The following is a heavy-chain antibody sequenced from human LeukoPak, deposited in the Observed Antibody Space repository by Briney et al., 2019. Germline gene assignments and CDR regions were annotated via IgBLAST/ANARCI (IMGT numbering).Heavy chain of an antibody. CDR2: INPNSGGT. Sequence: ASVKVSCKASGYTYTGYYMHWVRQAPGQGLEWMGWINPNSGGTNYAQKFQGRVTMTRDTSISTAYMELSRLRSDDTAVYYCARVMVRGVIWVPGYWGQGTLVTVSS. V-gene: IGHV1-2*02. J-gene: IGHJ4*02. CDR3: ARVMVRGVIWVPGY. CDR1: GYTYTGYY. D-gene: IGHD3-10*01.